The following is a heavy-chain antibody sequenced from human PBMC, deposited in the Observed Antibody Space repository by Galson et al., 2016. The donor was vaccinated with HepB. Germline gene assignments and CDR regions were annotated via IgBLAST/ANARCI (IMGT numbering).Heavy chain of an antibody. CDR3: ARHDYGDSPADY. Sequence: QSGAEVKEPGESLKISCEVSGYSFTIYWIGWVRQMPGKGLEWMGSIYPGDSDTKYGPSFQGLVTISADRSITTAYLPWSSLKASDTAMYYCARHDYGDSPADYWGQGTPVTVSS. V-gene: IGHV5-51*01. CDR2: IYPGDSDT. D-gene: IGHD4-17*01. J-gene: IGHJ4*02. CDR1: GYSFTIYW.